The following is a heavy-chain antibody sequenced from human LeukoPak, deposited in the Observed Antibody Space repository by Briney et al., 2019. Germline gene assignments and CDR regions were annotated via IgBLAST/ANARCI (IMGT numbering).Heavy chain of an antibody. CDR3: ARERGGYCSGTSCSRAFDI. Sequence: GGSLRLSCAASGFTFSNYEMNWVRQAPGKGLEWVSYISSSGGTIYYADSVKGRFTISRDNAKNSLQMNSLRAEDTAVYYCARERGGYCSGTSCSRAFDIWGQGTMVTVSS. CDR1: GFTFSNYE. CDR2: ISSSGGTI. D-gene: IGHD2-2*03. J-gene: IGHJ3*02. V-gene: IGHV3-48*03.